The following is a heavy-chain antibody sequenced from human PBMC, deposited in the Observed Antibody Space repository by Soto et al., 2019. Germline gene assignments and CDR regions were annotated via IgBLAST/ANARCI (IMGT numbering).Heavy chain of an antibody. V-gene: IGHV3-7*01. CDR2: IKQDGSEK. Sequence: GGFLRLSCAASGFTFSSYWMSWVRQAPGKGLEWVANIKQDGSEKYYVDSVKGRFTISRDNAKNSLYLQMNSLRAEDTAVYYCARLGYCSSTSCYPADLDAFDIWGQGTMVTVSS. D-gene: IGHD2-2*01. CDR3: ARLGYCSSTSCYPADLDAFDI. J-gene: IGHJ3*02. CDR1: GFTFSSYW.